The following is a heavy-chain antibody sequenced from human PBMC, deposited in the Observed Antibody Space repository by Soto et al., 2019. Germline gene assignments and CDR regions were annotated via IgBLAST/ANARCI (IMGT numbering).Heavy chain of an antibody. D-gene: IGHD1-26*01. Sequence: SETLSLTCTVSGGSISSYYWSWIRQPPGKGLEWIGYIYYSGSTNYNPSLKSRVTISVDTSKNQFSLKLSSVTAADTAVYYCARVAADRDSYRLGNPDDYYFDYWGQGTLVTVSS. CDR2: IYYSGST. J-gene: IGHJ4*02. CDR1: GGSISSYY. V-gene: IGHV4-59*01. CDR3: ARVAADRDSYRLGNPDDYYFDY.